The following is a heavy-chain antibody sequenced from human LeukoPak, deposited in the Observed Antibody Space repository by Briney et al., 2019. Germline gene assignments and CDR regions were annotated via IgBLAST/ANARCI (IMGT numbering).Heavy chain of an antibody. Sequence: SQTLSLTCTVSGDSISSGRPYWSWIRQHPVQGLEWIGYISYRGSTSYNPSLRSRVTMSLDTSKNQFSLRLNSVTAADTAVYYCAKERCTSTSCPFDYWGQGILVTVSS. J-gene: IGHJ4*02. D-gene: IGHD2-2*01. CDR3: AKERCTSTSCPFDY. CDR2: ISYRGST. CDR1: GDSISSGRPY. V-gene: IGHV4-31*03.